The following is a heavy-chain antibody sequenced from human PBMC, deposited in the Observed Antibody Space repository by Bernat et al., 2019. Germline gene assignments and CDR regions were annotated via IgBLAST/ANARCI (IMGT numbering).Heavy chain of an antibody. D-gene: IGHD5-18*01. CDR3: VRVGGYSSPISN. CDR2: IYYSGNT. Sequence: QVQLQESGPGLVKPSETLSLTCTVSGGSISSYYWSWIRQPPGKGLEWIGYIYYSGNTNYNPSLRSRVTISVDTSKNQFSLRLYSVTAADTAVYYCVRVGGYSSPISNWGQGTLVTVSS. V-gene: IGHV4-59*01. J-gene: IGHJ4*02. CDR1: GGSISSYY.